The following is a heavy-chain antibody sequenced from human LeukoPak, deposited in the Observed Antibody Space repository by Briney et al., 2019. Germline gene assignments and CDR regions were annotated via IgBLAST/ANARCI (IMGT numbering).Heavy chain of an antibody. D-gene: IGHD6-19*01. CDR2: INHSGST. J-gene: IGHJ4*02. CDR3: ARDSSGWYFVY. V-gene: IGHV4-34*01. Sequence: PSETLSLTCAVYGGSFSGYYWSWIRQPPGKGLEWIGEINHSGSTNYNPSLKSRVTISVDTSKNQFSLKLSSVTAADTAVYYCARDSSGWYFVYWGQGTLVTVSS. CDR1: GGSFSGYY.